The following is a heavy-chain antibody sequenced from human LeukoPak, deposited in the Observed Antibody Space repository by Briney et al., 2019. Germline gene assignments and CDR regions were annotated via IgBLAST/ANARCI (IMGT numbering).Heavy chain of an antibody. V-gene: IGHV3-64*04. J-gene: IGHJ3*02. Sequence: GGSLRLSCSASGFTFSSYAMHWVRQAPGKGLEYVSAISSNGGSTYYADSVKGRFTISRDNAKNSLYLQMNSLRAEDTAVYYCARCFDIWGQGTMVTVSS. CDR3: ARCFDI. CDR1: GFTFSSYA. CDR2: ISSNGGST.